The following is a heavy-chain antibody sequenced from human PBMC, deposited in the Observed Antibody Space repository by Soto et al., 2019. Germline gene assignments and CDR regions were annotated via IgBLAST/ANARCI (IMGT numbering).Heavy chain of an antibody. J-gene: IGHJ4*02. D-gene: IGHD6-25*01. V-gene: IGHV3-53*02. CDR3: ASTRGSAYDY. Sequence: EVQLVETGGGLIQPGGSLRLSCAAAGFTVSGNYMSWVRQAPGKGLEWVSVIYTGGGTYYADSVKGRFTISRDNSKNTLYLQINSLRAEDTAVYYCASTRGSAYDYWGQGTLVTVSS. CDR2: IYTGGGT. CDR1: GFTVSGNY.